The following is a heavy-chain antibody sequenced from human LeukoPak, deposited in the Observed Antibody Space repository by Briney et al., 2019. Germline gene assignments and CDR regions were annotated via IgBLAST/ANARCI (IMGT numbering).Heavy chain of an antibody. CDR1: GGSFSGYY. CDR2: INHSGST. D-gene: IGHD2-15*01. J-gene: IGHJ4*02. Sequence: SETLSLTCAVYGGSFSGYYWSWIRQPPGKGLEWIGEINHSGSTNYNPSLKSRVSTSVDTSKKQFSLKVSSVTAADTAVYYCAKDQGSLDYWGQGTLVTVSS. CDR3: AKDQGSLDY. V-gene: IGHV4-34*01.